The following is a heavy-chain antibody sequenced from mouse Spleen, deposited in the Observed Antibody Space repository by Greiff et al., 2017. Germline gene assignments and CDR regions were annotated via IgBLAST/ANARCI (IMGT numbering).Heavy chain of an antibody. CDR1: GFTFSSYA. Sequence: EVKLVESGGGLVKRGGSLKLSCAASGFTFSSYAMSWVRQTPEKRLEWVATISSGGGNTYYPDSVKGRFTISRDNAKNTLYLQMSSLKSEDTAMYYCARHRGYDENWYFDVWGAGTTVTVSS. CDR2: ISSGGGNT. V-gene: IGHV5-9*04. D-gene: IGHD2-2*01. J-gene: IGHJ1*01. CDR3: ARHRGYDENWYFDV.